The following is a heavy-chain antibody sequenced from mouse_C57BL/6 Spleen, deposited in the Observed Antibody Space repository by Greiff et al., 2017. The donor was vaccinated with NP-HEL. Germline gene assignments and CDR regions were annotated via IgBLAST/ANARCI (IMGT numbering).Heavy chain of an antibody. CDR3: ASPYYGSSYDYFDY. CDR1: GFNIKDYY. CDR2: IDPEDGET. V-gene: IGHV14-2*01. D-gene: IGHD1-1*01. J-gene: IGHJ2*01. Sequence: VQLKESGAELVKPGASVKLSCTASGFNIKDYYMHWVKQRTEQGLEWIGRIDPEDGETKYAPKFQGKATITADTSSTTAYLQLSSLTSEDTAVYYCASPYYGSSYDYFDYWGQGTTLTVSS.